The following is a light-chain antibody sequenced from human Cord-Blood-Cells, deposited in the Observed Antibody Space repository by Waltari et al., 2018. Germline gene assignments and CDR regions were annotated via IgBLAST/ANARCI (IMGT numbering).Light chain of an antibody. CDR3: QQYGSSPT. V-gene: IGKV3-20*01. J-gene: IGKJ1*01. CDR1: QSVSSSY. Sequence: EIVLTQSPGTLSLSPGERATLSCRASQSVSSSYLAWYQHKPGQAPRLLIYGASSRATGIPGRVSGSGSGTDFTLTISRLEPEDFAVYYCQQYGSSPTFGQGTKVEIK. CDR2: GAS.